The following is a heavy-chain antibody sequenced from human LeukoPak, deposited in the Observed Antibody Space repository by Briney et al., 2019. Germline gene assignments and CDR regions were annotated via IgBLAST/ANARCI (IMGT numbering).Heavy chain of an antibody. CDR2: ISSSSSYI. J-gene: IGHJ4*02. CDR1: GFTFSSYS. CDR3: ARKCVSGWCFDY. Sequence: GGSLRLSCAASGFTFSSYSMNRVRQAPGKGLEWVSSISSSSSYIYYADSVKGRFTISRDNAKNSLYLQMNSLRAEDTAVYYCARKCVSGWCFDYWGQGTLVTVSS. D-gene: IGHD6-19*01. V-gene: IGHV3-21*01.